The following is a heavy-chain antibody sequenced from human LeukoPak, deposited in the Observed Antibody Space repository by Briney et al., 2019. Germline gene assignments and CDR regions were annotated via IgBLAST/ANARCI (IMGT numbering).Heavy chain of an antibody. J-gene: IGHJ4*02. Sequence: PGGSLRLSCAASGFTFSDYYMSSTRPPPGKGLEWVSYISSSSSNTNYADSVKGRFTISRDTAKNSLYLQMNSLRAEDTAVYYCARGLAAAGTTPGYWGQGTLVTVSS. CDR2: ISSSSSNT. V-gene: IGHV3-11*06. D-gene: IGHD6-13*01. CDR3: ARGLAAAGTTPGY. CDR1: GFTFSDYY.